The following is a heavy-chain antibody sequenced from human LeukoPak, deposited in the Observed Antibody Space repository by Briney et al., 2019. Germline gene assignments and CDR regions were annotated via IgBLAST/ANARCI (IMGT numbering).Heavy chain of an antibody. V-gene: IGHV4-59*01. J-gene: IGHJ4*02. CDR2: IYYSGST. CDR1: GGSFSGYY. CDR3: ARATYYYGEDY. D-gene: IGHD3-10*01. Sequence: PSETLSLTCAVYGGSFSGYYWSWIRQPPGKGLEWIGYIYYSGSTNYNPSLKSRVTISVDTSKNQFSLKLSSVTAADTAVYYCARATYYYGEDYWGQGTQVTVSS.